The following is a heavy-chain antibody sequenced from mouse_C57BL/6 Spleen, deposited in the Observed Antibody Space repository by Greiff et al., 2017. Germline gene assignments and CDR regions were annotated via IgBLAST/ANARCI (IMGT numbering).Heavy chain of an antibody. D-gene: IGHD1-1*01. Sequence: QVQLQQPGAELVMPGASVKLSCKASGYTFTSYWMHWVKQRPGQGLEWIGEIDPSDSYTNYNQKFKGKSTLTVDKSSSTAYMQLSSLTSEDSAVYYCARGYYSSSLDYWGQGTTLTVSS. V-gene: IGHV1-69*01. J-gene: IGHJ2*01. CDR3: ARGYYSSSLDY. CDR2: IDPSDSYT. CDR1: GYTFTSYW.